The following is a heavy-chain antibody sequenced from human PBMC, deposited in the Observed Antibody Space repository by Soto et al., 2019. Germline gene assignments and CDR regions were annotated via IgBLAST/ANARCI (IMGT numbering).Heavy chain of an antibody. CDR1: GFSFETYW. Sequence: PGGSLRLSCTASGFSFETYWMSWVRQAPGKGLEWVATIRQDGSEKHYVNSVRGRFIISRDNAEMSLSLQMNSLRVEDATVYYCVRLCGRHSCPYFFDYCGQGSLVTVSS. D-gene: IGHD2-2*01. CDR2: IRQDGSEK. V-gene: IGHV3-7*01. J-gene: IGHJ4*02. CDR3: VRLCGRHSCPYFFDY.